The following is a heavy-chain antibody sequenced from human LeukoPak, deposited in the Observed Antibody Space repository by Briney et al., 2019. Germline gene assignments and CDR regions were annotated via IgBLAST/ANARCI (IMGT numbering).Heavy chain of an antibody. V-gene: IGHV1-46*01. Sequence: GASVKVSCKASGYTFTSYYMHWVRQAPGQGLEWMGIINPSGGSTSYAQKFQGRVTMTRDTSTSTVYMELSSLRSEDTAVYYCARDRAVEMAYNWFDPWGQGTLVTVSS. CDR1: GYTFTSYY. CDR3: ARDRAVEMAYNWFDP. CDR2: INPSGGST. J-gene: IGHJ5*02. D-gene: IGHD5-24*01.